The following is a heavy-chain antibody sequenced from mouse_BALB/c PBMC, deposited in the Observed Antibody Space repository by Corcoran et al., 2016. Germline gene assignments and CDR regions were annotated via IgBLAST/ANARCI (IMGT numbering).Heavy chain of an antibody. CDR1: GFSLTTSGMG. J-gene: IGHJ4*01. D-gene: IGHD1-1*01. V-gene: IGHV8-12*01. CDR3: VRRKIYYDYALDY. CDR2: IWWDDEK. Sequence: QVTLKESGPGILKPSQTLSLTCSFSGFSLTTSGMGVAWIRQPSGKGLELLAHIWWDDEKHYNPSLKSQLTISKDTSRNQVFLKITSVDTADTATYYFVRRKIYYDYALDYWGQGASVTVSS.